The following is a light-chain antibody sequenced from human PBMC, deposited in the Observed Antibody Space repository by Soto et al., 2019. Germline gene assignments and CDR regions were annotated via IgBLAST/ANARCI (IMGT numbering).Light chain of an antibody. Sequence: EIVWTQSPATLSLSPGERATLSCRASQSVSSYLLWYQQKPGQAPRLLFFGASIRATGIPDRFSGSGSGTDFTLTISRLEPEDFALYSCQHYGRSPIPFGQGARLAI. CDR1: QSVSSY. V-gene: IGKV3-20*01. CDR2: GAS. J-gene: IGKJ5*01. CDR3: QHYGRSPIP.